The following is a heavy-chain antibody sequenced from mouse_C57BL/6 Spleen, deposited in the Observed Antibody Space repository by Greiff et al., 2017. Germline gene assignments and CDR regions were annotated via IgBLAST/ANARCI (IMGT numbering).Heavy chain of an antibody. CDR1: GYTFTSYW. CDR2: IDPSDSYT. V-gene: IGHV1-50*01. Sequence: VQLQQPGAELVKPGASVKLSCKASGYTFTSYWMQWVKQRPGQGLEWIGEIDPSDSYTNYNQKFKGQATLTVDTSSSTAYMQLSSLTSEDSAVYYCALITSGMDYWGQGTSVTVSS. D-gene: IGHD1-1*01. CDR3: ALITSGMDY. J-gene: IGHJ4*01.